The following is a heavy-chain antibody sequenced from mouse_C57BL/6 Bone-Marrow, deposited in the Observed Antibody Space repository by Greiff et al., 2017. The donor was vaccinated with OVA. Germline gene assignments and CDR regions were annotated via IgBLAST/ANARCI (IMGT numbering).Heavy chain of an antibody. CDR3: ARQGVYYDYDGGDYAMDY. V-gene: IGHV5-12*01. Sequence: EVMLVESGGGLVQPGGSLKLSCAASGFTFSDYYMYWVRQTPEKRLEWVAYISNGGGSTYYPDTVQGRFTISRDNAKNTLYLQMSRLKSEDTAMYYCARQGVYYDYDGGDYAMDYWGQGTSVTVSS. CDR1: GFTFSDYY. CDR2: ISNGGGST. J-gene: IGHJ4*01. D-gene: IGHD2-4*01.